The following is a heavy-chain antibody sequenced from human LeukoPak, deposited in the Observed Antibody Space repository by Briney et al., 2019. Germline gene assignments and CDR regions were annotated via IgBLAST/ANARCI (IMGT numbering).Heavy chain of an antibody. J-gene: IGHJ6*02. CDR2: ISSSGSTI. D-gene: IGHD3-22*01. V-gene: IGHV3-11*01. CDR3: ARVPPYYDSSGYYIPYYYGMDV. CDR1: GFTFSDYY. Sequence: GGSLRLSCAASGFTFSDYYMSWIRQAPGKGVEWVSYISSSGSTIYYADSVKGRFTISRDNAKNSLYLQMNSLRAEDTAVYYCARVPPYYDSSGYYIPYYYGMDVWGQGTTVTVSS.